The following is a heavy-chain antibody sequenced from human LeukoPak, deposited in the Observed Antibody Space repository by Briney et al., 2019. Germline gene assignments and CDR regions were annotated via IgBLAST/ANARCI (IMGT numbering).Heavy chain of an antibody. V-gene: IGHV3-30-3*01. Sequence: GGSLRLSCAASGFTFSSYAMHWVRQTPGKGLEWVAVISYDGSNKYYADSVKGRFTISRDSSRNTLFLHMNTLRAEDTAIYYCAKDRTVGASYWYFDLWGRGTLVTVSS. CDR2: ISYDGSNK. CDR1: GFTFSSYA. D-gene: IGHD1-26*01. J-gene: IGHJ2*01. CDR3: AKDRTVGASYWYFDL.